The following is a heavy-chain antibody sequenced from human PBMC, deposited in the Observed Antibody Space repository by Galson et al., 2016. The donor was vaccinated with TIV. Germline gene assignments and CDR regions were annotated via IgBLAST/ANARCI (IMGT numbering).Heavy chain of an antibody. Sequence: SLRLSCAASGFTLSSYWMHWVRQAPGKGLEWISNIDRDGGITLYADSVKGRFTISRDNAESMLYLQMAGLRGDDTAIYYCVREVEEPLSNWGRGTLVTVSS. D-gene: IGHD1-26*01. CDR3: VREVEEPLSN. CDR2: IDRDGGIT. J-gene: IGHJ4*02. V-gene: IGHV3-74*01. CDR1: GFTLSSYW.